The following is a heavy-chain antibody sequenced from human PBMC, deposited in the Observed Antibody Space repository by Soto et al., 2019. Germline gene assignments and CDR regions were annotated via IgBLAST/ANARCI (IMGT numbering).Heavy chain of an antibody. CDR1: GYNFTSYG. D-gene: IGHD6-19*01. CDR3: ARVGDRSGWYYYYGMDV. J-gene: IGHJ6*02. V-gene: IGHV1-18*04. CDR2: ISAYNGNT. Sequence: QVQLVQSGAEVKKPGASVKVSCKPSGYNFTSYGISWVRQAPGQGLEWMGWISAYNGNTNYAQKLQGRVTMTNDTPKRPSEMELRSLGSNATAVSYCARVGDRSGWYYYYGMDVWGQGTTVTVSS.